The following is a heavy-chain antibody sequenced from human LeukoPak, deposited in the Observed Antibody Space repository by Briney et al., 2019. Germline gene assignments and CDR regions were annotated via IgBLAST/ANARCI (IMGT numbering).Heavy chain of an antibody. Sequence: GGSLRLTCAASGFTVSSNFMSWVRQAPGKGLEWVSVIYSGGSTYYADSVKGRFTISRDNSKNTLYLQMNSLRAEDTAVYYCARVGYCSSTSCRRSFMDVWGQGTTVTVSS. J-gene: IGHJ6*02. V-gene: IGHV3-53*01. CDR3: ARVGYCSSTSCRRSFMDV. D-gene: IGHD2-2*01. CDR2: IYSGGST. CDR1: GFTVSSNF.